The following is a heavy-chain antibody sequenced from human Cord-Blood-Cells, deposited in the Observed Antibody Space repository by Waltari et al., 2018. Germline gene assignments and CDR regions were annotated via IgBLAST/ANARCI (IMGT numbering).Heavy chain of an antibody. J-gene: IGHJ3*02. D-gene: IGHD6-13*01. CDR1: GYSFTSYW. Sequence: EVQLVQSGAEVKKPGESLKISCKGSGYSFTSYWIDWVRQMPGKGLEWMGIIYPGDSDTRYSPSFQGQVTISADKSISTAYLQWSSLKASDIAMYYCARTIAAADDAFDIWGQGTMVTVSS. CDR3: ARTIAAADDAFDI. V-gene: IGHV5-51*01. CDR2: IYPGDSDT.